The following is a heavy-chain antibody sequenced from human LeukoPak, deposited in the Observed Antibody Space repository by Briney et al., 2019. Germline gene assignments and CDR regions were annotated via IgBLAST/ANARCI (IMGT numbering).Heavy chain of an antibody. J-gene: IGHJ5*02. CDR3: APQQYYYGSGSWSWFDP. D-gene: IGHD3-10*01. V-gene: IGHV3-48*03. CDR1: GFTFSSYE. Sequence: GGSLRLSCAASGFTFSSYEMNWVRQAPGKGLEWVSYSSSSGSTIYYADSAKGRFTISRDNAKNSLYLQMNSLRAEDTAVYYCAPQQYYYGSGSWSWFDPWGQGPLVTVSS. CDR2: SSSSGSTI.